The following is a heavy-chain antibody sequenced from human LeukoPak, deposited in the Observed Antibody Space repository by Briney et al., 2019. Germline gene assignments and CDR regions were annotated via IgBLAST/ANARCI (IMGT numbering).Heavy chain of an antibody. CDR1: RFTFSSYA. V-gene: IGHV3-23*01. J-gene: IGHJ4*02. CDR2: ISGSGSST. Sequence: GMSLRLSCAASRFTFSSYAMSWVRQAPGKGLELVSAISGSGSSTYYADSVKGRFTISRDNAKNTLYLQMSSLRAEDTAVYYCAKDYAGDGYGWHFDCWGQATLVSVS. CDR3: AKDYAGDGYGWHFDC. D-gene: IGHD3-10*01.